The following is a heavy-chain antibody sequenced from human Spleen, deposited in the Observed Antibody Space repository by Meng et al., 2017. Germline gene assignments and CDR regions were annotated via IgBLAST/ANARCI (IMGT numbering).Heavy chain of an antibody. CDR3: ARSEDMSAAGKVLGDY. CDR2: INPKSGDT. CDR1: GYSFIGYN. D-gene: IGHD6-13*01. J-gene: IGHJ4*02. V-gene: IGHV1-2*02. Sequence: ASVKVSCKASGYSFIGYNMHWVRQAPGQGPEWMGWINPKSGDTNYAQRFQGRVTMIGGTSISTAYMELSGLRSDDTAMYYCARSEDMSAAGKVLGDYWGQGTLVTVSS.